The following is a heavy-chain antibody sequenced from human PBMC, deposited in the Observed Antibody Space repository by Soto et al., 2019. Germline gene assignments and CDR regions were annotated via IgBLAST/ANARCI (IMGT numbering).Heavy chain of an antibody. CDR3: ARAGSGLYYYYYGMDV. J-gene: IGHJ6*02. CDR1: GYTFTSYH. D-gene: IGHD3-10*01. CDR2: ISAYNGNT. Sequence: ASVKVSCKASGYTFTSYHISWVRQAPGQGLEWMGWISAYNGNTKYSQKFQGRVTITRDTSASTAYMELSSLRSEDTAVYYCARAGSGLYYYYYGMDVWGQGTTVTVS. V-gene: IGHV1-18*01.